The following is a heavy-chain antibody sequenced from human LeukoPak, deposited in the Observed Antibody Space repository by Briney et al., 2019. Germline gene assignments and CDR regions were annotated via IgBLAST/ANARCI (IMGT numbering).Heavy chain of an antibody. Sequence: GGSLRLSCAASGFTFSSYAMHWVRQAPGKGLEWVAVISYDGSNKYYANSVKGRFTISRDNSKNILYLQMNSLRGEDTAVYYCARALNTGETSYAMGDYWGQGTLVTVSS. CDR1: GFTFSSYA. D-gene: IGHD3-10*01. J-gene: IGHJ4*02. V-gene: IGHV3-30*04. CDR3: ARALNTGETSYAMGDY. CDR2: ISYDGSNK.